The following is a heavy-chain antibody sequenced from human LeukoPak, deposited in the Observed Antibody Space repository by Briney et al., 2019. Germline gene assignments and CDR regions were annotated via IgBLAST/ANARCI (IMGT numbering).Heavy chain of an antibody. J-gene: IGHJ6*03. CDR1: GGSISSYY. V-gene: IGHV4-59*05. CDR3: ARIPNYYYMDV. Sequence: PSETLSLTCTVSGGSISSYYWSWIRQPAGKGLEWIGSIYYSGSTYYNPSLKSRVTISVDTSKNQFSLKLSSVTAADTAVYYCARIPNYYYMDVWGKGTTVTVSS. D-gene: IGHD2-15*01. CDR2: IYYSGST.